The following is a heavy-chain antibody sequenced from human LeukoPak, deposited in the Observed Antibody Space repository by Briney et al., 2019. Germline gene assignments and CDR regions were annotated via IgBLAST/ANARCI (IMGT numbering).Heavy chain of an antibody. CDR2: ITSGGTYA. CDR1: GFTFSTYN. D-gene: IGHD3-9*01. J-gene: IGHJ4*02. CDR3: ARGHYDILTASYKWTPDY. Sequence: GGSLRLSCAASGFTFSTYNMNWVRQAPGKGLEWVSSITSGGTYAYYADSVKGRFTTSRDNAKNSLSLQLSSLRAEDTAVYYCARGHYDILTASYKWTPDYWGQGILVTVSS. V-gene: IGHV3-21*06.